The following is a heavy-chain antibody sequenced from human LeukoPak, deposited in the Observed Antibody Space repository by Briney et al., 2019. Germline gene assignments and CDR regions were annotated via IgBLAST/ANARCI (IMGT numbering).Heavy chain of an antibody. CDR1: GFTFDDYA. V-gene: IGHV3-9*03. J-gene: IGHJ4*02. CDR2: ISWNSGSI. D-gene: IGHD2-2*01. CDR3: AKARYCSSTSCYWDY. Sequence: GGSLRLSCAASGFTFDDYAMHWVRQAPGKGLEWVSGISWNSGSIGYADSVKGRFTISRDNAKNSLYLQMNSLRAEDMALYNCAKARYCSSTSCYWDYWGQGTLVTVSS.